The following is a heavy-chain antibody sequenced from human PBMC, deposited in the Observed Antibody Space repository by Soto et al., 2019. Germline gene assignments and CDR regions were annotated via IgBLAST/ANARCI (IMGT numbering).Heavy chain of an antibody. Sequence: QLQVQESGPGLVKPSETLSLTCTVSGSSINSSGYYWGWIRQPPGKGLEWIGSMFYGVSTYYNPSLKSRVTVSADTSKNQFSRNLRSVTAADTAVYYCARLPSRHLVDYWGQGTLVTVSS. J-gene: IGHJ4*02. CDR3: ARLPSRHLVDY. CDR1: GSSINSSGYY. V-gene: IGHV4-39*01. D-gene: IGHD3-3*02. CDR2: MFYGVST.